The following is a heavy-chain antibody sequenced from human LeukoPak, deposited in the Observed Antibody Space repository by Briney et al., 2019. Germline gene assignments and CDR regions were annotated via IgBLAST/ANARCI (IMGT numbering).Heavy chain of an antibody. CDR1: GFTFSSYA. V-gene: IGHV3-30*04. J-gene: IGHJ4*02. Sequence: GRSLRLSCAASGFTFSSYAMHWVRQAPGKGLEWVAVIPYDGSNKYYADSVKGRFTISRDNSKNTLYLQMNSLRAEDTAVYYCARDMYYYDSSGYWGGQGTLVTVSS. D-gene: IGHD3-22*01. CDR3: ARDMYYYDSSGYW. CDR2: IPYDGSNK.